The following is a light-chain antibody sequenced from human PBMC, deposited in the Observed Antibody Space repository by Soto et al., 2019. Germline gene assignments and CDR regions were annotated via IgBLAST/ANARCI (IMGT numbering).Light chain of an antibody. CDR1: QSISSY. J-gene: IGKJ1*01. CDR3: QQYITYPMST. V-gene: IGKV1-5*01. CDR2: DAS. Sequence: DIQMTQSPSTLSASVGDRVTLTCRASQSISSYLAWYQQKPGQAPKLLIFDASSLESGVPSRFSASGSRTEFSLTISSLQPDDVATYYCQQYITYPMSTFGQGTKVEIK.